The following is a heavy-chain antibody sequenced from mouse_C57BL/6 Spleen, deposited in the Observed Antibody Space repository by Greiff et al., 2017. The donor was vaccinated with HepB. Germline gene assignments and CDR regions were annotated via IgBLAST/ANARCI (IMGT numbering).Heavy chain of an antibody. D-gene: IGHD1-1*01. CDR2: IYPGDGDT. J-gene: IGHJ3*01. CDR3: ARQGYYGSSYDAY. CDR1: GYAFSSSW. V-gene: IGHV1-82*01. Sequence: QVQLQQSGPELVKPGASVKISCKASGYAFSSSWMNWVKQRPGKGLEWIGRIYPGDGDTNYNGKFKGKATLTADKSSSTAYMQLSSLTSEDSAVYFCARQGYYGSSYDAYWGQGTLVTVSA.